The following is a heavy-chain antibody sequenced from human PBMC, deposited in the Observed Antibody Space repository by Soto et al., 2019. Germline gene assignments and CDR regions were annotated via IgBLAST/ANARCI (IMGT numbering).Heavy chain of an antibody. V-gene: IGHV4-30-4*01. D-gene: IGHD1-26*01. CDR2: IYNSGST. Sequence: QVQLQESGTGEVEHSQTLFLTCTVSGGSINNTGYFWSWIRLPPGSGLEWIGHIYNSGSTYSNPSLKSRLTISVDTSKNQFSLKLSSVTAADTAVYYCARGPSGDKVDYWGQGTLVTVSS. CDR1: GGSINNTGYF. CDR3: ARGPSGDKVDY. J-gene: IGHJ4*02.